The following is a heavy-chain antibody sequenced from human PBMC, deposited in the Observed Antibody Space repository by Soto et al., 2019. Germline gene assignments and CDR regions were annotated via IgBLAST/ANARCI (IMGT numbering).Heavy chain of an antibody. J-gene: IGHJ4*02. CDR1: GYTFTTFG. CDR2: IDPKNGNT. Sequence: ASVKVSCKASGYTFTTFGISWVRQAPGQGLEWMGWIDPKNGNTKDAQKFQGRVTMTTDTSTSTAYMELRSLRSDDTAVYYCAKEYCDSSRCFLPDYWGQGALFTVS. V-gene: IGHV1-18*01. D-gene: IGHD2-2*01. CDR3: AKEYCDSSRCFLPDY.